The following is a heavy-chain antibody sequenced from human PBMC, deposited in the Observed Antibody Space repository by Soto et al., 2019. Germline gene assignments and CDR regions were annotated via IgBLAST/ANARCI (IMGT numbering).Heavy chain of an antibody. J-gene: IGHJ6*03. V-gene: IGHV3-9*01. D-gene: IGHD6-13*01. CDR3: AKDMVPRPPHSPGFMDV. Sequence: GGSLRLSCAASGFTFDDYAMHWVRQAPGKGLEWVSGISWNSGSIGYADSVKGRFTISRDNAKNSLYLQMNSLRAEDTALYYCAKDMVPRPPHSPGFMDVWGKGTTVTVSS. CDR1: GFTFDDYA. CDR2: ISWNSGSI.